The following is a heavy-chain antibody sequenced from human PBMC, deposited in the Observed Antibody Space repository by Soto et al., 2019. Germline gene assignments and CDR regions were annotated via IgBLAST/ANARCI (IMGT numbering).Heavy chain of an antibody. CDR1: GGSFSGYY. Sequence: SETLSLSCGVYGGSFSGYYWSWIRQPPGKGLEWIGEINHSGSTNYNPSLKSRVTISVDTSKNQFSLKLSSVTAADTAVYYCAARLADNSGYDPRPFDYWGQGTLVTVSS. CDR3: AARLADNSGYDPRPFDY. V-gene: IGHV4-34*01. CDR2: INHSGST. D-gene: IGHD5-12*01. J-gene: IGHJ4*02.